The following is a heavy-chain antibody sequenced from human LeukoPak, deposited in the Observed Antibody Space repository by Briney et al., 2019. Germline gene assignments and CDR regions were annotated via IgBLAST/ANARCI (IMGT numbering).Heavy chain of an antibody. CDR3: ARGDIVVVPAALDY. CDR2: IKQDGSEK. D-gene: IGHD2-2*01. Sequence: PGGSLRLSCAASGFTFSSYWMSWVRQAPGKGLEWVANIKQDGSEKYYVDSVKGRFTISRDNAKNSLHLQMNSLRAEDTAVYYCARGDIVVVPAALDYWGQGTLVTVSS. J-gene: IGHJ4*02. CDR1: GFTFSSYW. V-gene: IGHV3-7*04.